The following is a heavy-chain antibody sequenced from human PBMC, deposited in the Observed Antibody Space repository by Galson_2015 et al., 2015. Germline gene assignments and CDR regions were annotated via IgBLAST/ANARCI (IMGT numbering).Heavy chain of an antibody. D-gene: IGHD3-10*01. J-gene: IGHJ4*02. V-gene: IGHV4-34*01. CDR3: ARRSGYGSGSYYPFDY. Sequence: ETLSLTCAVYGGSFSGYYWSWIRQPPGKGLEWIGEINHSGSTNYNPSLKSRVTISVDTSKNQFSLKLSSVTAADTAVYYCARRSGYGSGSYYPFDYWGQGTLVTVSS. CDR2: INHSGST. CDR1: GGSFSGYY.